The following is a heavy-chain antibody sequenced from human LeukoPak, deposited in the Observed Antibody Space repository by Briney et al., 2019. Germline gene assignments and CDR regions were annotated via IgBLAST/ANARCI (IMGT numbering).Heavy chain of an antibody. D-gene: IGHD2-2*02. V-gene: IGHV3-30*03. J-gene: IGHJ4*02. CDR1: RTTFRSNG. CDR3: AMGMCGTNCFTPDY. Sequence: GAMRLSPKARRTTFRSNGLHWVGPASGKELEWVAAMSNDGSNKNYADSVKGRFTISRDNSKNTLYLQMNSLRVEDTAVYYCAMGMCGTNCFTPDYWGQGTLVTVSS. CDR2: MSNDGSNK.